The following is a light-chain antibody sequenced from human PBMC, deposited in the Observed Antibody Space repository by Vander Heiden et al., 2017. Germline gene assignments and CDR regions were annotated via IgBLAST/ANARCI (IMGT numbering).Light chain of an antibody. V-gene: IGLV3-25*03. Sequence: SYELTQPPSVSVSAGQTARITCSGYALAKQYDYWYQQKPGQAPVLLIYNDTGRPSGIAERFSGSSSGTTVTLSISGVQAEDEGDYYCQAADNTGSYQVFGGGTKLTVL. CDR2: NDT. CDR3: QAADNTGSYQV. CDR1: ALAKQY. J-gene: IGLJ3*02.